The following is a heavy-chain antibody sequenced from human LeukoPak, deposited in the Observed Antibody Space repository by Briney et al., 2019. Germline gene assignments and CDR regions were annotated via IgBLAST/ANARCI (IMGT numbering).Heavy chain of an antibody. CDR2: IWYDGSNK. Sequence: GGSLRLSCAASGFTFSSYGMHWVRQAPGKGLEWVAVIWYDGSNKYYADSVKGRFTISRDNSKNTLYLQMNSLRAEDTAVYYCARLARIAAAGTPWADYWGEGTLVTVSS. J-gene: IGHJ4*02. D-gene: IGHD6-13*01. V-gene: IGHV3-33*01. CDR3: ARLARIAAAGTPWADY. CDR1: GFTFSSYG.